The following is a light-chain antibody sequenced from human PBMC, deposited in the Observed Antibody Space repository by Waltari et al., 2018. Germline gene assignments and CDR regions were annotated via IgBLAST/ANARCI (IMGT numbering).Light chain of an antibody. CDR3: SSYSSTTTRVL. J-gene: IGLJ2*01. Sequence: QSALTQPASVSGSPGQSITISCTGSSTELGGYFFVSWYQQQSGKAPKLIIYGVSNRPSGVSDRFSGSKSDNTASLTISGLQTQDEADYYCSSYSSTTTRVLFGGGTRLTVL. CDR2: GVS. CDR1: STELGGYFF. V-gene: IGLV2-14*03.